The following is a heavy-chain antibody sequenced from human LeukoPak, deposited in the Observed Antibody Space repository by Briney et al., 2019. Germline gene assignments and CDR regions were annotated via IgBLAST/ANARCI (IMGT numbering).Heavy chain of an antibody. CDR3: ARLMVATPDY. J-gene: IGHJ4*02. Sequence: SETLSLTCTVSGGSISSSSYYWGWIRQPPGKGLEWIGSIYYSGSTYYNPSLKSRVTISVDTSKNQFSLKLSSVTAADTAVYYCARLMVATPDYWGQGTLVTVSS. CDR1: GGSISSSSYY. CDR2: IYYSGST. V-gene: IGHV4-39*01. D-gene: IGHD5-12*01.